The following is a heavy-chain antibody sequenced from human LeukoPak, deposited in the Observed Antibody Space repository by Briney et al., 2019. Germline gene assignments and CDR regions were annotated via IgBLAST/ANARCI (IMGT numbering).Heavy chain of an antibody. CDR1: GFTFSGYA. CDR2: ISYDGSNK. D-gene: IGHD5-18*01. V-gene: IGHV3-30*04. J-gene: IGHJ4*02. Sequence: GGSLRLSCAASGFTFSGYAIHWVRQAPGKGLEWVAVISYDGSNKFYADSVKGRFTISRDNSNNTLYLQMNSLRAEDTAIYYCARVGRGYSFKVYYFDYWGQGTLVTVSS. CDR3: ARVGRGYSFKVYYFDY.